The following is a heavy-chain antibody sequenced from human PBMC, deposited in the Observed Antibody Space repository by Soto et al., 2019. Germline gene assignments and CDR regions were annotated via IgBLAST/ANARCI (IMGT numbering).Heavy chain of an antibody. CDR2: IFHTGGT. J-gene: IGHJ3*02. CDR1: ASSISSAYF. CDR3: ARTWLAGGTPADGFDI. D-gene: IGHD2-15*01. V-gene: IGHV4-38-2*01. Sequence: SETLSLTCAVSASSISSAYFWGWIRQPPGKGLEWIATIFHTGGTYYNPSLKSRVTISVDTSNNQFSLRLNSVTAADTALYFCARTWLAGGTPADGFDIWGQGTMVTVSS.